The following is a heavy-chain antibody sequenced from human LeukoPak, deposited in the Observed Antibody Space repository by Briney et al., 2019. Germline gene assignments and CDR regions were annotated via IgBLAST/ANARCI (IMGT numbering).Heavy chain of an antibody. CDR2: IYHSGST. J-gene: IGHJ4*02. V-gene: IGHV4-4*02. Sequence: SGTLSLTCAVSGGSISSSNWWSWVRQPPGKGLEWIGEIYHSGSTNYNPSLKSRVTISVDKSKNQFSLKLSSVTAADTAVYYCARQSRGPPPDFDYWGQGTLVTVSS. CDR1: GGSISSSNW. CDR3: ARQSRGPPPDFDY.